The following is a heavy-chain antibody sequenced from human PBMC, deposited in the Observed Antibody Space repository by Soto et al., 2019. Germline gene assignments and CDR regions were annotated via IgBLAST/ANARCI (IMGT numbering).Heavy chain of an antibody. CDR2: ISGSGGST. CDR1: GFTFSSYA. Sequence: SLRLSCAASGFTFSSYAMSWVRQAPGKGLEWVSAISGSGGSTYYADSVKGRFTISRDNSKNTLYLQMDSLRADDTARYYCVRARATDSRPDYWGQGTLVTVSS. J-gene: IGHJ4*02. V-gene: IGHV3-23*01. CDR3: VRARATDSRPDY. D-gene: IGHD3-22*01.